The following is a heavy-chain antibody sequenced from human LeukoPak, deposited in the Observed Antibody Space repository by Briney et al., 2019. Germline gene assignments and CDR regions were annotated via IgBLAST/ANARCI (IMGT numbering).Heavy chain of an antibody. CDR2: ISSGGDAI. J-gene: IGHJ3*02. CDR1: GFAFSSNS. CDR3: AKDSLWASDI. V-gene: IGHV3-48*02. D-gene: IGHD3-16*01. Sequence: GGSLRLSCAASGFAFSSNSMNWVRQAPGKGLEWVSYISSGGDAIYYADSVKGRFTISRNNAKNSLYPLMNSLRDEDTAVYYCAKDSLWASDIWGQGTMVTVSS.